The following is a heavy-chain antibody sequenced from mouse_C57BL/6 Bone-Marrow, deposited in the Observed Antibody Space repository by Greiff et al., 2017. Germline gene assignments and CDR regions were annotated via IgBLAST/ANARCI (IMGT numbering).Heavy chain of an antibody. CDR3: AIWGTTVVADYYAMDY. CDR1: GYTFTSYW. V-gene: IGHV1-74*01. Sequence: QVQLQQPGAELVKPGASVKVSCKASGYTFTSYWMHWVKQRPGQGLEWIGRLHPSDSDTNYNQKFKGKATLTVDKSSSTAYMQLSSLTSEDSAVYYCAIWGTTVVADYYAMDYWGQGTSVTVSS. CDR2: LHPSDSDT. J-gene: IGHJ4*01. D-gene: IGHD1-1*01.